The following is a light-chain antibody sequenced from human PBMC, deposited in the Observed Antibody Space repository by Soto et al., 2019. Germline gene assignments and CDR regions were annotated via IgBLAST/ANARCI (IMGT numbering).Light chain of an antibody. CDR2: AAS. J-gene: IGKJ2*01. Sequence: DLQMTQSPSSLSASVGDRVTITCRASQSISNYLIWYQQKPGKAPRLLIYAASSLQSGVPSRFSGSGSGTDFTLTVSSLQPEDFATYYCQQTHSTPYTFGQGTKLEIK. V-gene: IGKV1-39*01. CDR3: QQTHSTPYT. CDR1: QSISNY.